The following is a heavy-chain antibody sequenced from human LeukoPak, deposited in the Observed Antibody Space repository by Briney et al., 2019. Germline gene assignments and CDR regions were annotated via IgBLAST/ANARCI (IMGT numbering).Heavy chain of an antibody. D-gene: IGHD6-13*01. V-gene: IGHV3-30*18. CDR2: ISYDGSNK. Sequence: GGSLRLSCAAPGFTFSSYGMHWVRQAPGKGLEWVAVISYDGSNKYYADSVKGRFTISRDNSRNTLYLQMNSLRAEDTAVYYCAKDLTPIAAAGTTPDYWGQGTLVTVSS. CDR3: AKDLTPIAAAGTTPDY. J-gene: IGHJ4*02. CDR1: GFTFSSYG.